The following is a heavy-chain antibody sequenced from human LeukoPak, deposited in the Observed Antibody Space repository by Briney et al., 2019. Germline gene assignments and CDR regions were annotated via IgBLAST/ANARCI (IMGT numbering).Heavy chain of an antibody. CDR1: GFTFSSYA. V-gene: IGHV3-30*04. Sequence: GGSLRLSCAASGFTFSSYAMHWVRQAPGKGLEWVAAISYDGSNKYYADSVKGRFTISRDNSKNTLYLQMNSLRAEDTAVYYCARGSGVLLWFGERDWFDPWGQGTLVTVSS. J-gene: IGHJ5*02. CDR2: ISYDGSNK. D-gene: IGHD3-10*01. CDR3: ARGSGVLLWFGERDWFDP.